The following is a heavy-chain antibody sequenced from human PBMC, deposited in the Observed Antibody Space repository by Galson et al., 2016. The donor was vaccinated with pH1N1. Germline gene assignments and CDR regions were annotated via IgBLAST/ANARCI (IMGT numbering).Heavy chain of an antibody. Sequence: SVKVSCKASGYIFTRDYFHWVRQAPGQGLEWMGVIDPSNGGTTFAQKFQGLVTMTRDTSTSTAYMEVSGRKSDDTAVYYCIRDLGRLRDFWGQGTLVTVSS. D-gene: IGHD7-27*01. CDR1: GYIFTRDY. CDR2: IDPSNGGT. V-gene: IGHV1-46*03. J-gene: IGHJ4*02. CDR3: IRDLGRLRDF.